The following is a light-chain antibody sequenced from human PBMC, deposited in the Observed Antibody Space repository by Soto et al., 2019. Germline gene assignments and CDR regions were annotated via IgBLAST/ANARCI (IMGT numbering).Light chain of an antibody. CDR3: QSHDSSLSGYV. CDR1: SSNIGAGYD. CDR2: GNN. J-gene: IGLJ1*01. Sequence: QLVLTQPPSVSGAPGQRVTISCTGSSSNIGAGYDVHWYQQLPGTAPKLLIYGNNNRPSGVPDRFSGSKSGTSASLAITGLQAEDEADYYCQSHDSSLSGYVFGTGTKLTVL. V-gene: IGLV1-40*01.